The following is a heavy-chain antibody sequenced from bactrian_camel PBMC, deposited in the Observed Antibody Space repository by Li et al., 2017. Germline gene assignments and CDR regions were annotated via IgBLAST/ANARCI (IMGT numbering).Heavy chain of an antibody. CDR1: GYIFNKCG. D-gene: IGHD3*01. CDR3: AACWVLPGRTAFRD. CDR2: ISNTGTT. V-gene: IGHV3S53*01. Sequence: HVQLVESGGGSVQAGGSLKLSCLGSGYIFNKCGMGWYRQAPGKERELVSVISNTGTTTYSDSVKGRFTISRDNAKNTLYLQMNSLKTEDTAVYYCAACWVLPGRTAFRDWGRGTQVTVS. J-gene: IGHJ4*01.